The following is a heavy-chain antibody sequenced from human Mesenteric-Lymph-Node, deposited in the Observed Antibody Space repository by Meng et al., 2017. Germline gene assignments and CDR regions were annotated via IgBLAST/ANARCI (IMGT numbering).Heavy chain of an antibody. CDR1: GFTFTDYY. V-gene: IGHV3-11*04. CDR3: GGEVLVPAAEG. CDR2: ITVSGVTI. Sequence: AGSLRLSCAASGFTFTDYYMSWIRQAPGKGLEWVSYITVSGVTIYYSESVKGRFTIPRDHAKNSLYLQMNNLIAEDAAVYYCGGEVLVPAAEGWGQGTTVTVSS. J-gene: IGHJ4*02. D-gene: IGHD2-2*01.